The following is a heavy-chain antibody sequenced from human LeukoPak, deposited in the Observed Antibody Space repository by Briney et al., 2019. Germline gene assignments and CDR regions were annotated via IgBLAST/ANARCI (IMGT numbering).Heavy chain of an antibody. J-gene: IGHJ5*02. D-gene: IGHD2-15*01. CDR2: INHSGST. CDR3: ARRAAYCSGGSCYSGWFDP. V-gene: IGHV4-59*08. CDR1: GGSIGSYY. Sequence: PSETLSLTCTVSGGSIGSYYWTWIRQPPGKGLEWIGYINHSGSTNYNPSLKSRVTISVDTSKNQFSLKLSSVTAADTAVYYCARRAAYCSGGSCYSGWFDPWGQGTLVTVSS.